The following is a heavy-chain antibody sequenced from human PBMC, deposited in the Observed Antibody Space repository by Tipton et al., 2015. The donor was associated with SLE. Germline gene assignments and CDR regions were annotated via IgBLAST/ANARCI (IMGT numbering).Heavy chain of an antibody. V-gene: IGHV3-23*01. CDR1: GFTFSSFA. CDR2: VSTNGLGT. Sequence: GSLRLSCAASGFTFSSFAMNWVRQAPGKGLEWVSTVSTNGLGTYYLGSVKGRFSISRDNSKNTVYLQMDNLRAEDTAIYYCAKPTAGGLDYWGQGTLVTVSS. CDR3: AKPTAGGLDY. D-gene: IGHD6-13*01. J-gene: IGHJ4*02.